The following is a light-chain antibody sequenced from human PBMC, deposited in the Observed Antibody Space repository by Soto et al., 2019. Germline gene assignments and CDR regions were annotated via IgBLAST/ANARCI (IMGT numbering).Light chain of an antibody. CDR2: EVT. Sequence: QSVLTQPASVSGSPGQSITISCTGTSRDVGTYDYVSWYQQRPGEAPKLMIYEVTYRPSGVSSRFSGSKSGDTASLTISGLQAEDEADYYCNSYSNSSTLYVFGTGTKLTVL. CDR1: SRDVGTYDY. J-gene: IGLJ1*01. V-gene: IGLV2-14*01. CDR3: NSYSNSSTLYV.